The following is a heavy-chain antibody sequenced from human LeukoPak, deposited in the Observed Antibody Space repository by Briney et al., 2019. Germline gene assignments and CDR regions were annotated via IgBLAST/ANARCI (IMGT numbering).Heavy chain of an antibody. V-gene: IGHV6-1*01. D-gene: IGHD2-21*02. CDR1: GDSFSSNCAP. CDR2: TFYRTKWYN. CDR3: ARDMVTHIPFDY. Sequence: QTLSLTCAISGDSFSSNCAPWNWLAQSPSRGLEWLGRTFYRTKWYNNYEASVKSRITINPDTSKNQFSLQLNTVPPEDTAVYYCARDMVTHIPFDYWGQGTLVTVSS. J-gene: IGHJ4*02.